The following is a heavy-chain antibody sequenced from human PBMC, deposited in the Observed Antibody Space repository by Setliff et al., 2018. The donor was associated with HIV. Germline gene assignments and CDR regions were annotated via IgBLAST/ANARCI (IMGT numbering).Heavy chain of an antibody. J-gene: IGHJ4*02. V-gene: IGHV3-48*04. D-gene: IGHD6-19*01. CDR3: AREPKNTYSSGWYY. Sequence: GGSLRLSCAASGFTFSSYSMNWVRQAPGKGLEWVSYISSSSSTIYYVDSVKGRFTISRDNAKNSLYLQMNSLRAEDTAVYYCAREPKNTYSSGWYYWGQGTLVTVSS. CDR2: ISSSSSTI. CDR1: GFTFSSYS.